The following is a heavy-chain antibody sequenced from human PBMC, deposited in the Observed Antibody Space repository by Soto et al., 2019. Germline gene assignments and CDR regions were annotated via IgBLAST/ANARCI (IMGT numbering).Heavy chain of an antibody. Sequence: PGGSLRLSCAASGFAFSSYAMSWVRQAPGKGLEWVSAISGSGGSTYYADSVKGRFTISRDNSKNTLYLQMNSLRAEDTAVYYCAKRYAYCGGDCLRPPLYYFDYWGQGTLVTVSS. CDR3: AKRYAYCGGDCLRPPLYYFDY. J-gene: IGHJ4*02. CDR2: ISGSGGST. D-gene: IGHD2-21*01. CDR1: GFAFSSYA. V-gene: IGHV3-23*01.